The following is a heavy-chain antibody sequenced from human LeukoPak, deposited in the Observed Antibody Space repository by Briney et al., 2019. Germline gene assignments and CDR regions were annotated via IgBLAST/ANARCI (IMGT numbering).Heavy chain of an antibody. CDR3: ARNWTGNIAAPNGAFDI. CDR1: VGYIRGYH. V-gene: IGHV4-4*09. CDR2: ISPSGST. J-gene: IGHJ3*02. Sequence: SETLSHTRPFSVGYIRGYHWSWLRQPTWREVDGIGYISPSGSTDHNLSLKSRVTISVHTSKNQLPLKLGSVTAADTAGYYVARNWTGNIAAPNGAFDIWGQGAIVTVSS. D-gene: IGHD6-13*01.